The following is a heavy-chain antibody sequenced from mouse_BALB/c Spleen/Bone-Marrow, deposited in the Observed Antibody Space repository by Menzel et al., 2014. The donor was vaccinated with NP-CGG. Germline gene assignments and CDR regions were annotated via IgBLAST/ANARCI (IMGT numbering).Heavy chain of an antibody. CDR2: ISSGSTAI. CDR3: ARGGNWDDFDV. V-gene: IGHV5-17*02. Sequence: EVKLVESGGGLVQPGGSRKLSCAASGFTFSSFGMHWVRQAPEKGLEWVAYISSGSTAICYADTVKGRFTISRGNPKNTLFLQMTSLRSEDTAMYYCARGGNWDDFDVWGAGTTVTVSS. J-gene: IGHJ1*01. D-gene: IGHD4-1*01. CDR1: GFTFSSFG.